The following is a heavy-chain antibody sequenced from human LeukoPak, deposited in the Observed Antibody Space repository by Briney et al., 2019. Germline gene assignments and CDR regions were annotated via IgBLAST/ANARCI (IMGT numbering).Heavy chain of an antibody. J-gene: IGHJ4*02. Sequence: ASVKVSCKAPGGTFSSYAISWVRQAPGQGLEWMGGIIPTFGTANYAQKFQGRVTITADESTSTAYMELSSLRSEDTAVYYCARGAAAGTGADYWGQGILVTVSS. D-gene: IGHD6-13*01. V-gene: IGHV1-69*13. CDR2: IIPTFGTA. CDR3: ARGAAAGTGADY. CDR1: GGTFSSYA.